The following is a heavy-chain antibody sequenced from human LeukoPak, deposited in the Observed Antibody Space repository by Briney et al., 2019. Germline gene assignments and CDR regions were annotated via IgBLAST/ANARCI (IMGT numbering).Heavy chain of an antibody. D-gene: IGHD3-16*01. CDR2: IIPIFGTA. V-gene: IGHV1-69*13. J-gene: IGHJ3*01. Sequence: GASVKVSCKASGGTFSSYAISWVRQAPGQGLEWMGGIIPIFGTANYAQKFQGRVTITADESTSTAYMELSSLTSEDTAVYYCARADNWEGAKGDWGQGTMVTVSS. CDR3: ARADNWEGAKGD. CDR1: GGTFSSYA.